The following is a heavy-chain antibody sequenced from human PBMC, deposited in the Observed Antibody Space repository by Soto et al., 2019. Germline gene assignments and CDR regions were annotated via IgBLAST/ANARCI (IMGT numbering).Heavy chain of an antibody. CDR3: AIGDRSSWIGNH. CDR1: GGTFSSHA. Sequence: QVHLVQSGAEVTKAGSSVKGYCKASGGTFSSHAFSWVRQAPGKGLEWVGGITPIFETANYAQEFQGRVTIAADESTNTVILELNNLRSDDTAIVFCAIGDRSSWIGNHWGPGTQVTV. CDR2: ITPIFETA. V-gene: IGHV1-69*01. J-gene: IGHJ4*02. D-gene: IGHD2-2*03.